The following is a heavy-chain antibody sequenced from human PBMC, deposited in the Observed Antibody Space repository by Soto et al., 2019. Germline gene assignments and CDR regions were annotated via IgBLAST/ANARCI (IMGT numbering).Heavy chain of an antibody. CDR2: IYYSGST. D-gene: IGHD1-26*01. CDR3: ASTVVWELFGYYFDY. V-gene: IGHV4-61*01. CDR1: GGSVSSGSYY. J-gene: IGHJ4*02. Sequence: QVQLQESGPGLVKPSETLSLTCTVSGGSVSSGSYYWSWIRQPPGKGLEWIGYIYYSGSTNYNPSLKIRVTISVDTSKNQFSLKLSSVTAADTAVYYCASTVVWELFGYYFDYWGQGTLVTVSS.